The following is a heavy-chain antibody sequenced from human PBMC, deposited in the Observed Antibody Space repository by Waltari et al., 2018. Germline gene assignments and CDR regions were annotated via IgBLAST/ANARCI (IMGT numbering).Heavy chain of an antibody. V-gene: IGHV1-8*01. CDR3: AREGSSSC. Sequence: QVQLVQSGAEVKKPGASVKVSCKASGYTFTSYDINWVRQATGQGLEWMGWMTPSRGNTGYAQKFQGRVTMTGDTSSSTAYMELSRRGSDDTAVHYCAREGSSSCWGQGTLVTVSS. D-gene: IGHD6-13*01. J-gene: IGHJ4*02. CDR2: MTPSRGNT. CDR1: GYTFTSYD.